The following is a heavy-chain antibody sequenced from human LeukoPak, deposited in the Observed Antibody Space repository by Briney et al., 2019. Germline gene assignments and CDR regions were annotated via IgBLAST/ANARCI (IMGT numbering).Heavy chain of an antibody. J-gene: IGHJ4*02. CDR1: GGSISSYY. V-gene: IGHV4-59*01. D-gene: IGHD3-10*01. CDR3: ARRRGGFDY. CDR2: IYYSGST. Sequence: SETLSLTCTVAGGSISSYYRSWIRQPPGKGLEWIGYIYYSGSTNYNPSLKSRVTISVDTSKNQFSLKLSSVTAADTAVYYCARRRGGFDYWGQGTLVTVSS.